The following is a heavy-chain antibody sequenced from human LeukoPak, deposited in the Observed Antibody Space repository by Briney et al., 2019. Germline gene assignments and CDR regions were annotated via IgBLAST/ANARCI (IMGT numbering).Heavy chain of an antibody. CDR1: GFTFSSYE. CDR3: ARNENGDFSFDY. D-gene: IGHD4-17*01. V-gene: IGHV3-48*03. J-gene: IGHJ4*02. CDR2: ISSSGSSI. Sequence: GGSLRLSCAASGFTFSSYEMNWVRQAPGKGLEWVSYISSSGSSIYYADSVKGRFTISRDNAKNSLYLQMNSLRAEDTAIYYCARNENGDFSFDYWGQGTLVPVSS.